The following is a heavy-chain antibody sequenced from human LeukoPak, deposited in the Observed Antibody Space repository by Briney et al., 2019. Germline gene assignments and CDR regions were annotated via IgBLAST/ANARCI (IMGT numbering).Heavy chain of an antibody. D-gene: IGHD1-26*01. J-gene: IGHJ4*02. Sequence: SETLSLTCTVSGGSISSYYWSWIRQPPGKGLEWIGYIYYSGSTNYNPSLKSRVTISVDTSKNQFSLKLSSVTAADTAVYYCAGQGPIVGALDYWGQGTLVTVSS. CDR3: AGQGPIVGALDY. CDR1: GGSISSYY. V-gene: IGHV4-59*08. CDR2: IYYSGST.